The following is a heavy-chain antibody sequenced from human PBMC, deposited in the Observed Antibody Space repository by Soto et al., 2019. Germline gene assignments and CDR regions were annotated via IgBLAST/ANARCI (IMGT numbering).Heavy chain of an antibody. CDR1: GGSISSYY. J-gene: IGHJ6*03. CDR2: IYYSGST. CDR3: ARLGYDYGDYRATVYYYYMDV. D-gene: IGHD4-17*01. Sequence: QVQLQESGPGLVKPSETLSLTCTVSGGSISSYYWSWIRQPPGKGLEWIGYIYYSGSTNYNPSLKSRVTISVDTSKNQFSLKLSSVTAADTAVYYCARLGYDYGDYRATVYYYYMDVWGKGTTVTVSS. V-gene: IGHV4-59*08.